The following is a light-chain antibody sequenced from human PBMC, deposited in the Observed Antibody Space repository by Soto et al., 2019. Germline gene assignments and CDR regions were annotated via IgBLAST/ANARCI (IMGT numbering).Light chain of an antibody. V-gene: IGLV2-14*01. CDR2: DVS. Sequence: QSALNQPASVSGSPGQSITISCTGTSSDVGGYNYVSWYQQHPGKAPKLMIYDVSNRPSGVSNRFSGSKSGNTASLTISGLQAEDEAEYYCSSYTSSSTLYVFGTGTKVTVL. J-gene: IGLJ1*01. CDR1: SSDVGGYNY. CDR3: SSYTSSSTLYV.